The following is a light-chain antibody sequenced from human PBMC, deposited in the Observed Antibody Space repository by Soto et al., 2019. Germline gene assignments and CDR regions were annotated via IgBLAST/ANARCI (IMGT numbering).Light chain of an antibody. Sequence: QSALTQPPSASGSPGQSVTFSCTGTSSDVGGSDYVSWYQHHPGKAPKLMIYDVSKRPSGVPDRFSGSKSGNMASLTVSGLQADDEADYYCISHVGHSNVFGTGTKLTVL. V-gene: IGLV2-8*01. CDR1: SSDVGGSDY. CDR3: ISHVGHSNV. J-gene: IGLJ1*01. CDR2: DVS.